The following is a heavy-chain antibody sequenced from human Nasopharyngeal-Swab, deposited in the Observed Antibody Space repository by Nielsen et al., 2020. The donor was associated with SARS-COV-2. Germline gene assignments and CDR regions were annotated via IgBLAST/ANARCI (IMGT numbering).Heavy chain of an antibody. Sequence: SVKVSCKASGGTFSSYAISWVRQAPGQGLEWMGGIIPIFGTANYAQKFQGRVTITADKSTSTDYMELSSLRSEDTAVYYCARNPVDYEYVWGSYRYRTFDYWGQGTLVTVSS. J-gene: IGHJ4*02. CDR2: IIPIFGTA. V-gene: IGHV1-69*06. CDR1: GGTFSSYA. CDR3: ARNPVDYEYVWGSYRYRTFDY. D-gene: IGHD3-16*02.